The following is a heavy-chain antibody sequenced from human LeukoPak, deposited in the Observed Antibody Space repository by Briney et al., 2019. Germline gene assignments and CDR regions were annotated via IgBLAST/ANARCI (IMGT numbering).Heavy chain of an antibody. D-gene: IGHD2-2*01. CDR3: ARAGDIVVVPAVVDY. V-gene: IGHV1-2*02. CDR2: INPNSGDT. J-gene: IGHJ4*02. Sequence: ASVKVSCKASGYTFTGYYMHWVRQAPGQGLEWMGWINPNSGDTKYAQKFQGRVTMTRDTSISTAYMELSRLRSDDTAVFYCARAGDIVVVPAVVDYWGQGTLVTVSS. CDR1: GYTFTGYY.